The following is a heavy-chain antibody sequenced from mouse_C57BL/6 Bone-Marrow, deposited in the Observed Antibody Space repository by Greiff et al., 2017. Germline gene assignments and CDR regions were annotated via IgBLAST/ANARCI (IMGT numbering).Heavy chain of an antibody. D-gene: IGHD1-2*01. CDR2: IYPGDGDT. J-gene: IGHJ2*01. Sequence: QVTLKESGAELVKPGASVKISCKASGYAFSSYWMNWVKQRPGKGLEWIGQIYPGDGDTNYNGKFKGKATLTADKSSSTAYMQLSSLTSEDSAVYFCARENLTTAYFDYWGQGTTLTVSS. CDR3: ARENLTTAYFDY. CDR1: GYAFSSYW. V-gene: IGHV1-80*01.